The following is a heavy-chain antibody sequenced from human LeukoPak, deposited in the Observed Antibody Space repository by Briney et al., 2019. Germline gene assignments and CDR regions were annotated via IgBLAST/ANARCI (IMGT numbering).Heavy chain of an antibody. V-gene: IGHV1-18*01. J-gene: IGHJ4*02. CDR1: GYTFTSDG. D-gene: IGHD4-11*01. Sequence: ASVKVSCKASGYTFTSDGISWVRQAPGQGLEWMGWISAYNGNTNYAQKLQVRVTMTTDTSTSTAYMELRSLRSDDTAVYYCARSGYSNYAGGYYFDYWGQGTLVTVSS. CDR3: ARSGYSNYAGGYYFDY. CDR2: ISAYNGNT.